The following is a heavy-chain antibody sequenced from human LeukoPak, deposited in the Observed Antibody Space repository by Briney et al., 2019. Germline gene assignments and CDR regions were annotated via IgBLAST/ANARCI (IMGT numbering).Heavy chain of an antibody. V-gene: IGHV3-48*01. CDR2: ISSSSSTI. Sequence: GGSLRLSCAASGFTFSSYSMNWVRQAPGKGLEWVSYISSSSSTIYYADSVKGRFTISRDNAKNSLYLQMNSLRAEDTAVYYCAREGDTATGYYYYYYMDVWGKGTTVTVSS. CDR1: GFTFSSYS. CDR3: AREGDTATGYYYYYYMDV. J-gene: IGHJ6*03. D-gene: IGHD5-18*01.